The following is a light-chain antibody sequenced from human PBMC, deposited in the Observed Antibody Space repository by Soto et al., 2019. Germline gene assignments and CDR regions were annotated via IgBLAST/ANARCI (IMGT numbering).Light chain of an antibody. V-gene: IGKV1-5*01. CDR3: QQANSFPIT. Sequence: DIQMTQSPSTLPASVGDRVTITCRASQSISSWLAWYQQKPGKAPKLLIYDASSLESGVPSRFSGSGSGTEFTLTISSLQPDDFATYYCQQANSFPITFGQGTRLEIK. CDR2: DAS. J-gene: IGKJ5*01. CDR1: QSISSW.